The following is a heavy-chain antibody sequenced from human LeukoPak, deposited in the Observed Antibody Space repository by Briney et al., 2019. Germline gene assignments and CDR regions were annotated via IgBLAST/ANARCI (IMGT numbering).Heavy chain of an antibody. CDR3: ARVTSDGVTGYGDIGY. CDR2: IYCSGST. Sequence: MSSETLSLTCTVSGGSISSGDYYWSWIRQPPGKGLEWIGYIYCSGSTYYNPSLKSRVTISVDTSKNQFSLKLSSVTAADTAVYYCARVTSDGVTGYGDIGYWGQGPWSPSPQ. V-gene: IGHV4-30-4*01. J-gene: IGHJ4*02. CDR1: GGSISSGDYY. D-gene: IGHD3-9*01.